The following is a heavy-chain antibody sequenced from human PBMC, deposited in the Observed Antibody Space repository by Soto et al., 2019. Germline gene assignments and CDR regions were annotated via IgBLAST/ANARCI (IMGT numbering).Heavy chain of an antibody. CDR3: ARRYCSSSSCPIEY. V-gene: IGHV3-33*01. D-gene: IGHD2-2*01. CDR1: GFTFSHFG. Sequence: QVQLVESGGGVVQPGTSLRLSCAASGFTFSHFGMHWVRQAPGKGLEWVAVIWYDGGEKYHADSVKGRFTISRDDSKNTLYLQMNSLRAEDTAVYYCARRYCSSSSCPIEYWGQGTLVTVSS. CDR2: IWYDGGEK. J-gene: IGHJ4*02.